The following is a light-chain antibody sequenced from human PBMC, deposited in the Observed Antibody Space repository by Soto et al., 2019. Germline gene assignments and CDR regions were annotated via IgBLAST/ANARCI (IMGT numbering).Light chain of an antibody. CDR1: QSISSSY. V-gene: IGKV3-20*01. J-gene: IGKJ5*01. Sequence: EIVLTQSPGTLSLSPGKRATLSCRASQSISSSYLAWYQQRPGQAPRLLIYGASSRATGIPDRFSGSGFGTDFTLTISKVEPEDLAVYYCQQYGTPRSVTFGQGTRLEIK. CDR3: QQYGTPRSVT. CDR2: GAS.